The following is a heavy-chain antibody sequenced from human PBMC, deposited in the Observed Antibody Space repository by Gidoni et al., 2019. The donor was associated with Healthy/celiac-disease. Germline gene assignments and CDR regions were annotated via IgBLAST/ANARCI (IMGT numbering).Heavy chain of an antibody. CDR3: ETEMLITMVRGVIEYYFDY. CDR1: GSPLTELS. J-gene: IGHJ4*02. V-gene: IGHV1-24*01. CDR2: FDPEDGET. Sequence: QVQLVQSGAEVKKTGASVKVSCKVSGSPLTELSMHWVRQAPGKGLEWRGGFDPEDGETIYAQKFQGRVTMTEDTSTDTAYMELSSLRSEDTAVYYCETEMLITMVRGVIEYYFDYWGQGTLVTVSS. D-gene: IGHD3-10*01.